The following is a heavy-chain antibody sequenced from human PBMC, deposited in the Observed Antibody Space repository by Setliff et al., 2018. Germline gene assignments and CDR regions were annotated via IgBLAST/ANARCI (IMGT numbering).Heavy chain of an antibody. CDR2: IKSSGSSI. J-gene: IGHJ4*02. V-gene: IGHV3-48*03. Sequence: PGGSLRLSCAASGFTFSNYDMNWVRQAPGKGLEWVSYIKSSGSSIYYADSVKGRFTTSRDNAKNSLYLQMDSLRAEDTAVYYCVRTLFLQYYGGRSGGYFDYWGQGSLVTVSS. CDR3: VRTLFLQYYGGRSGGYFDY. CDR1: GFTFSNYD. D-gene: IGHD4-17*01.